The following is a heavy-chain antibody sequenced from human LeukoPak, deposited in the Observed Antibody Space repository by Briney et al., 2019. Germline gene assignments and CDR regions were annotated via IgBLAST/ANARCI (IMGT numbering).Heavy chain of an antibody. CDR1: GGSISSGDYY. D-gene: IGHD3-10*01. CDR2: IYYSGST. CDR3: ARTWFGDPFDY. J-gene: IGHJ4*02. V-gene: IGHV4-30-4*01. Sequence: SETLSLTCTVSGGSISSGDYYWSWIRQPPGKGLEWIGYIYYSGSTYYNPSLKSRVTISVDTSKNQFSLKLSSVTAADTAVYYCARTWFGDPFDYWGQGTLVTVSS.